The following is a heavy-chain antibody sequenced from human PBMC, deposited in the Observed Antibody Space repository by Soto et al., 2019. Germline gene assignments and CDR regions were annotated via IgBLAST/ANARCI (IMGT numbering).Heavy chain of an antibody. CDR1: GYTLTELS. Sequence: ASVKVSCKVSGYTLTELSMHWVRQAPGKGLEWMGGFDPEDGETIYAQKFQGRVTMTEDTSTDTAYMELSSLRSEDTAVYYCTTSKKTIFGGDAFDIWGQGTMVTVSS. CDR3: TTSKKTIFGGDAFDI. J-gene: IGHJ3*02. D-gene: IGHD3-3*01. V-gene: IGHV1-24*01. CDR2: FDPEDGET.